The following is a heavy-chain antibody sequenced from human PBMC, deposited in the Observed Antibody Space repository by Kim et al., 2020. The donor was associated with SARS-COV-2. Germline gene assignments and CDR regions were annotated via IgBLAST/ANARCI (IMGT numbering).Heavy chain of an antibody. V-gene: IGHV3-11*05. CDR1: GFTFSDYY. CDR2: ISSSSSYT. Sequence: GGSLRLSCAASGFTFSDYYMSWIRQAPGKGLEWVSYISSSSSYTNYADSVKGRFTISRDNAKNSLYLQMNSLRAEDTAVYYCARAVDTAMVKPLYFDYWGQGTLVTVSS. CDR3: ARAVDTAMVKPLYFDY. J-gene: IGHJ4*02. D-gene: IGHD5-18*01.